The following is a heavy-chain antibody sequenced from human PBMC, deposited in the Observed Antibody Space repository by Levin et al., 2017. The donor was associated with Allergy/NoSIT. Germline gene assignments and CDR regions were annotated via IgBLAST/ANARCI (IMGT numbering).Heavy chain of an antibody. J-gene: IGHJ4*02. CDR2: IYYSGTS. D-gene: IGHD3-3*01. V-gene: IGHV4-4*02. CDR3: ARKVFWSGDVNALDL. CDR1: GGSISSSNW. Sequence: SETLSLTCAVSGGSISSSNWWCWVRQSPGKGLEWIGEIYYSGTSNYSPSLESRVIMSVDNSKNQFSLKLTSVTDADTATYYCARKVFWSGDVNALDLWGQGTLVTVSS.